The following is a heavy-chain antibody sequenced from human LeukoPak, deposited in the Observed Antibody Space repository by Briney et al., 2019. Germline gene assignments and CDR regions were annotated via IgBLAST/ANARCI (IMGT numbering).Heavy chain of an antibody. D-gene: IGHD3-16*01. Sequence: PGGSLRLSCAASGFTFSSYAMSWVRQAPGKGLEWVSTISGSGNNTFYADSVKGRFTISRDNSRNTVSLQMNCLRAEDTAIYFCANLGPGSDYWGQGTLVTVSS. CDR2: ISGSGNNT. CDR1: GFTFSSYA. J-gene: IGHJ4*02. CDR3: ANLGPGSDY. V-gene: IGHV3-23*01.